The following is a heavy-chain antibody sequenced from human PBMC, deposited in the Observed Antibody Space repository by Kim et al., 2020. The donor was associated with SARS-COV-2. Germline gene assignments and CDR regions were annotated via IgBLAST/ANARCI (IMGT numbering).Heavy chain of an antibody. Sequence: SETLSLTCTVSGGSISSSSYYWGWIRQPPGKGLEWIGSIYYSGSTYYNPSLKSRVTISVDTSKNQLSLKLSSVTAADTAVYYCARDQEGIVVVPAAMDYYYGMDVWGQGPRSPSP. D-gene: IGHD2-2*01. CDR3: ARDQEGIVVVPAAMDYYYGMDV. V-gene: IGHV4-39*07. CDR2: IYYSGST. CDR1: GGSISSSSYY. J-gene: IGHJ6*02.